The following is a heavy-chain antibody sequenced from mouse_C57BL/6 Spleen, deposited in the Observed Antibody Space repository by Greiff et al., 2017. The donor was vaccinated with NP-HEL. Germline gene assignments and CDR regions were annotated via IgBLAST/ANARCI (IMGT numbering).Heavy chain of an antibody. CDR3: ARPGVITTVVATEWYFDV. D-gene: IGHD1-1*01. V-gene: IGHV1-80*01. CDR2: IYPGDGDT. CDR1: GYAFSSYW. J-gene: IGHJ1*03. Sequence: QVQLKESGAELVKPGASVKISCKASGYAFSSYWMNWVKQRPGKGLEWIGQIYPGDGDTNYNGKFKGKATLTADKSSSTAYMQLSSLTSEDSAVYFCARPGVITTVVATEWYFDVWGTGTTVTVSS.